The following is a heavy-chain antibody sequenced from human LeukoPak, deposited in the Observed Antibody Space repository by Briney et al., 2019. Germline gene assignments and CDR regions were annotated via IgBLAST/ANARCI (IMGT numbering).Heavy chain of an antibody. CDR1: GFTVSSNY. CDR2: IYSGGST. J-gene: IGHJ4*02. Sequence: GGSLRLSCAASGFTVSSNYMSWVRQAPGEGLEWVSVIYSGGSTYYADSVKGRFTISRDNSKNTLYLQMNSLRAEDTAVYYCARRGAHCTNGVCHPLYYFDYWGQGTLATVSS. D-gene: IGHD2-8*01. CDR3: ARRGAHCTNGVCHPLYYFDY. V-gene: IGHV3-53*01.